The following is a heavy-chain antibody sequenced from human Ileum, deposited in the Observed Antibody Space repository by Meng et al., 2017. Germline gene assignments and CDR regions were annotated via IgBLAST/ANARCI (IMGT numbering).Heavy chain of an antibody. Sequence: QVGLVEAGGGVLQAGGTLGRSCAGSGFTFNNYQMHWVRQAPGKGLEWVAVISFDESNKSYADSVKARFTSSRDNSKNTLDLQMNSLRAEDTALYYCARALRGLAFDIWGQGTMVTVSS. V-gene: IGHV3-30*03. J-gene: IGHJ3*02. CDR3: ARALRGLAFDI. CDR1: GFTFNNYQ. CDR2: ISFDESNK. D-gene: IGHD3-16*01.